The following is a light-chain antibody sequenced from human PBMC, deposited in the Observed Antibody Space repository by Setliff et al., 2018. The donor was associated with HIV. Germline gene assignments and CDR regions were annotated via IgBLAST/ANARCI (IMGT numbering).Light chain of an antibody. V-gene: IGLV2-23*02. CDR2: EVS. Sequence: QSVMTQPASVSGSPGQSITISCAGTSRDVGSYNFVSWYQQHPGKAPKLIIYEVSKWPSGVSNHFSGSKSGNTASLTISGLQTEDESEYYCCSYASTVSFVFGTGTKVTVL. CDR3: CSYASTVSFV. CDR1: SRDVGSYNF. J-gene: IGLJ1*01.